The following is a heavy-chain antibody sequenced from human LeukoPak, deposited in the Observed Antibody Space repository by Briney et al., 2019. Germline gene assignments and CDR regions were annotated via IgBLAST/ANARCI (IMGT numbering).Heavy chain of an antibody. J-gene: IGHJ4*02. CDR1: GGSISSSSYY. V-gene: IGHV4-39*07. Sequence: PSETLSLTCTVSGGSISSSSYYWGWIRQPPGKGLEWIGSIYYSGSTYYNPSLKSRVTISVDTSKDQFSLKLSSVTAADTAVYYCARGAGCSGGSCYSNFYYWGQGTLVTVSS. CDR2: IYYSGST. D-gene: IGHD2-15*01. CDR3: ARGAGCSGGSCYSNFYY.